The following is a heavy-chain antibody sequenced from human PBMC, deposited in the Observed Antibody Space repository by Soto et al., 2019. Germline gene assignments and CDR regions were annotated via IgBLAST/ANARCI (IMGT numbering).Heavy chain of an antibody. Sequence: GASVKVSCKASGYTFTSYGISWVRQAPGQGLEWMGWISAYNGNTNYAQKLQGRVTMTTDTSTSTACMELSSLRSEDTAVYYCASWGVLRFLDSYYYGMDVWGQGTTVTVSS. CDR1: GYTFTSYG. CDR3: ASWGVLRFLDSYYYGMDV. CDR2: ISAYNGNT. D-gene: IGHD3-3*01. V-gene: IGHV1-18*01. J-gene: IGHJ6*02.